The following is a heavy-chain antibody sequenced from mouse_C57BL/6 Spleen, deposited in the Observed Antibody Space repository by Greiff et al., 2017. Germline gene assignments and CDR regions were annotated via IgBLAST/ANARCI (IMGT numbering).Heavy chain of an antibody. CDR2: INYDGSST. CDR3: ARLHYYYGSLYFDY. V-gene: IGHV5-16*01. J-gene: IGHJ2*01. D-gene: IGHD1-1*01. Sequence: DVMLVESEGGLVQPGSSMKLSCTASGFTFSDYYMAWVRQVPEKGLEWVANINYDGSSTYYLDSLKSRFIISRDNARNILYLQMSSLTSEDTATYYGARLHYYYGSLYFDYWGQGTTLTVSS. CDR1: GFTFSDYY.